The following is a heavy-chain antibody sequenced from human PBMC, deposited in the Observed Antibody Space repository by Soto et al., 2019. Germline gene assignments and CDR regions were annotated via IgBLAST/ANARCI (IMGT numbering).Heavy chain of an antibody. J-gene: IGHJ5*02. V-gene: IGHV4-34*01. CDR2: INHGGST. Sequence: QVHLQQWGAGLLKPSETLSLTCAVYGESFIGYYWTWIRQSPGKGLEWIGEINHGGSTNYNPSLKSRVTISIDTSKNQFSLKLTSVTAADTSVYYCARTDIVTTNWFDPWGQGTLVTVSP. CDR1: GESFIGYY. CDR3: ARTDIVTTNWFDP. D-gene: IGHD5-12*01.